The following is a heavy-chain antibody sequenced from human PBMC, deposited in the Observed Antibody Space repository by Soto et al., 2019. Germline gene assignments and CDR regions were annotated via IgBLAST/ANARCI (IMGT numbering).Heavy chain of an antibody. CDR2: IYYSGST. Sequence: PSETLSLTCTVSGGSISSSSYYWGWIRQPPGKGLEWIGSIYYSGSTYYNPSLKSRVTISVDTSKNQFSLKLSSVTAADTAVYYCARLGNYYDSSGYYGYFDYWGQGTLVTVSS. CDR1: GGSISSSSYY. V-gene: IGHV4-39*01. J-gene: IGHJ4*02. D-gene: IGHD3-22*01. CDR3: ARLGNYYDSSGYYGYFDY.